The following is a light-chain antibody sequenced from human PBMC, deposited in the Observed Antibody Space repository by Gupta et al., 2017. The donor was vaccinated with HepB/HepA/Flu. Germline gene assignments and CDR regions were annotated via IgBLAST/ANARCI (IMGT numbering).Light chain of an antibody. CDR1: SSDVGGYEY. J-gene: IGLJ2*01. V-gene: IGLV2-14*03. CDR2: DVN. CDR3: SSLTASSTLVV. Sequence: QSALTQPASVSGSPGQSITISCTGTSSDVGGYEYVSWYQHLPGRAPKLLIYDVNSRPSGVAYRFSGSKSGNVASLTIAGLQAEEEAEYYCSSLTASSTLVVFGGGTELTVL.